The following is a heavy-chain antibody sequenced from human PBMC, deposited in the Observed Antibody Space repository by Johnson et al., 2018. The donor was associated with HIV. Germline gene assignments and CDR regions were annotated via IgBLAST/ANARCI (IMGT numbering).Heavy chain of an antibody. CDR1: GFSFDEYG. V-gene: IGHV3-20*04. CDR3: ARGNYYGSGSYGAFDI. D-gene: IGHD3-10*01. CDR2: INWNGGST. Sequence: EVQLVESGGGVVRPGGSLRLSCAASGFSFDEYGMSWVRQAPGKGLEWVSGINWNGGSTGYADSVKGRFTISRYNAKNSLYLQMNSLRAEDTALYYCARGNYYGSGSYGAFDIWGQGTMVTVSS. J-gene: IGHJ3*02.